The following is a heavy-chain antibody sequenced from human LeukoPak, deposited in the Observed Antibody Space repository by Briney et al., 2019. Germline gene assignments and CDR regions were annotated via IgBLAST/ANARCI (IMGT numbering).Heavy chain of an antibody. CDR1: GFTFSDYY. D-gene: IGHD5-18*01. Sequence: TGGSLRLSCAASGFTFSDYYMSWIRQAPGKGLEWVSYISSSGSTIYYADSVKGRFTISRDNAKNSLYLQMNSLRTEDTAVYYCARDGVYSYGHTDYWGQGTLVTVSS. CDR3: ARDGVYSYGHTDY. J-gene: IGHJ4*02. V-gene: IGHV3-11*04. CDR2: ISSSGSTI.